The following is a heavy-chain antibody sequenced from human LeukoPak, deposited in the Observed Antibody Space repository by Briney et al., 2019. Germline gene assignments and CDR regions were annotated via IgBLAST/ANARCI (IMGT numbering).Heavy chain of an antibody. Sequence: GGSLRLSCAASGFTFSSYAMNWVRQAPGKGLEWVSGFSGSGGSTYYADSVKGRSTISRDNSKNTLYLQTNSLRAEDTAVYYCAKGHSSGCSSFDYWGQGTLVTVSS. CDR2: FSGSGGST. V-gene: IGHV3-23*01. CDR3: AKGHSSGCSSFDY. D-gene: IGHD6-25*01. J-gene: IGHJ4*02. CDR1: GFTFSSYA.